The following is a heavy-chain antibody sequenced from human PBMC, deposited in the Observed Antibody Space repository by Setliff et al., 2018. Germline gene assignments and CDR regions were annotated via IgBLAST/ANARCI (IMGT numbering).Heavy chain of an antibody. CDR3: ARDGAGHTESWKGHFGY. CDR2: ISYSGST. V-gene: IGHV4-59*02. Sequence: PSETLSLTCSVSGVSVSGYFWSWIRQPPGKPLEWIGYISYSGSTNYSPSLKTRVSISEDTSRNQISLRLLSVSAADTAVYFCARDGAGHTESWKGHFGYWGQGTEVTVSS. J-gene: IGHJ4*02. CDR1: GVSVSGYF. D-gene: IGHD1-1*01.